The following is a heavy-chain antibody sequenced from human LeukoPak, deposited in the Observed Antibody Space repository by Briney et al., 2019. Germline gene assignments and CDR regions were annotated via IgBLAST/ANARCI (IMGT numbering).Heavy chain of an antibody. CDR3: ARTYGDYYFFDY. CDR1: GYTFTSYD. Sequence: EASVKVSCKASGYTFTSYDINWVRQATGQGLEWMGWMNPNSGNTGYAQKFQGRVTMTRNTSISTAYMELSSLRSEDTAVYYCARTYGDYYFFDYWGQGTLVTVSS. J-gene: IGHJ4*02. D-gene: IGHD4-17*01. V-gene: IGHV1-8*01. CDR2: MNPNSGNT.